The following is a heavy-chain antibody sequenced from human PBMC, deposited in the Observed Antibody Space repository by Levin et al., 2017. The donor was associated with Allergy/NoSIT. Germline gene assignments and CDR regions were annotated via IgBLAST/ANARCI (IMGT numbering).Heavy chain of an antibody. V-gene: IGHV3-21*05. D-gene: IGHD4/OR15-4a*01. J-gene: IGHJ3*02. Sequence: GGSLRLSCSVSGFTFEIYGMNWVRQAPGKRLEWVSHISASGSPTYYADSVKGRFTISRDNAKNSLFLQMSSLRAEDTAMYYCAREVYGAGVSLGAYDIWGHGTVVSVSS. CDR2: ISASGSPT. CDR3: AREVYGAGVSLGAYDI. CDR1: GFTFEIYG.